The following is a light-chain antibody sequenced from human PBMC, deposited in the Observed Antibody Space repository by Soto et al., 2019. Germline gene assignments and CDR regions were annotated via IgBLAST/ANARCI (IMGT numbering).Light chain of an antibody. V-gene: IGKV2-30*01. CDR1: QSLVYRDGNTY. J-gene: IGKJ2*01. CDR3: MQGTYWTYT. CDR2: EVS. Sequence: DVVMTQSPLSLPVTLGQPASISCRSSQSLVYRDGNTYLNWFQQRPGQSPRRLIYEVSNRYSGDPDRISGSGSATDVTLRISRVEAEYVGVYYCMQGTYWTYTLGRGNKLELK.